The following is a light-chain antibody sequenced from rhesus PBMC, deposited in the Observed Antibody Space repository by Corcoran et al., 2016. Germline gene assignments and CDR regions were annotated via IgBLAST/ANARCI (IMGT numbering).Light chain of an antibody. CDR3: QHGYGTPYS. V-gene: IGKV1-74*01. CDR2: KAS. J-gene: IGKJ2*01. Sequence: DIQMTQSPSSLPPSVGDRDPITCRASENVKNYLNWYQQKPGKPPNLLIYKASTLQSGVPSRFSGSGSGTDYTFTISSLQPEDVATYYCQHGYGTPYSFGQGTKVEIK. CDR1: ENVKNY.